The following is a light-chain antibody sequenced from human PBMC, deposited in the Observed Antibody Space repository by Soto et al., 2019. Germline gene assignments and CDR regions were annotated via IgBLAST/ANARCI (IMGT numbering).Light chain of an antibody. J-gene: IGLJ3*02. Sequence: QSVLTQPASVSGSPGQSITISCTGTTNDVGAYNYVSWYQQHPGKAPKLIISEVSNRPSGVSNRVSASKSGNTASLTISGLQAEDEGVYYCSSYTTSSTWVFGGGTKLTVL. CDR3: SSYTTSSTWV. V-gene: IGLV2-14*01. CDR2: EVS. CDR1: TNDVGAYNY.